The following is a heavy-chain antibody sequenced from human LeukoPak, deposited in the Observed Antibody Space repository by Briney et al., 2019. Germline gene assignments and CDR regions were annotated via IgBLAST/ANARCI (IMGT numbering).Heavy chain of an antibody. J-gene: IGHJ3*02. D-gene: IGHD4-17*01. CDR2: ISYDGNSE. V-gene: IGHV3-30*03. Sequence: GGSLRLSCATSGFLFRSYGMHWVRQAPGKGLEWVAVISYDGNSEYYADSVKGRFTISRDNSKNTLYLQMNSLRAEDTAVYYCARASLTTVTHDAFDIWGQGTMVSVSS. CDR1: GFLFRSYG. CDR3: ARASLTTVTHDAFDI.